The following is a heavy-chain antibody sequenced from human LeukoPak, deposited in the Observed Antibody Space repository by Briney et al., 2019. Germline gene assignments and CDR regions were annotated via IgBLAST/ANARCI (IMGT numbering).Heavy chain of an antibody. CDR3: AREAENYGLTLDI. D-gene: IGHD3-10*01. CDR2: IWYDGSEK. J-gene: IGHJ3*02. CDR1: GFTFSTYG. V-gene: IGHV3-33*01. Sequence: GGSLRLSCAASGFTFSTYGMHWVRQAPGKGLEWVAVIWYDGSEKHYADSVKDRFIISRDNSKNTLYLQMNSLRAEDTAVYYCAREAENYGLTLDIWGQGTMVTVSS.